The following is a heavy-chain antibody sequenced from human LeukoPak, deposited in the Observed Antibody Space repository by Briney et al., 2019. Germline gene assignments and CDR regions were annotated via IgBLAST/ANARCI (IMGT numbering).Heavy chain of an antibody. Sequence: GGSLRLSCATSGFIFSNYWMSWVRQAPGQGLEGVANIKQDGSETYYVDSVKGRFTISRDDAKNSLYLQMHSLRAEDTAVYYCAMLYQHDSSTYRPVDYWGQGTLVSPSS. D-gene: IGHD3-22*01. CDR1: GFIFSNYW. CDR3: AMLYQHDSSTYRPVDY. J-gene: IGHJ4*02. CDR2: IKQDGSET. V-gene: IGHV3-7*01.